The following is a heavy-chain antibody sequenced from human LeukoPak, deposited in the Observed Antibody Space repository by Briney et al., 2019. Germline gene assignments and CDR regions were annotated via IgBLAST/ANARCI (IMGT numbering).Heavy chain of an antibody. J-gene: IGHJ4*02. CDR2: IYYSGST. V-gene: IGHV4-59*08. Sequence: KPSETLSLTCTVSGGSISSYHWRCIRQPPGKGREGIGYIYYSGSTNYTPSLKSRVTISVDTSKNQFSLKLSSVTAADTAVYYCARHHYGDYVPFDYWGQGTLVTVSP. CDR3: ARHHYGDYVPFDY. D-gene: IGHD4-17*01. CDR1: GGSISSYH.